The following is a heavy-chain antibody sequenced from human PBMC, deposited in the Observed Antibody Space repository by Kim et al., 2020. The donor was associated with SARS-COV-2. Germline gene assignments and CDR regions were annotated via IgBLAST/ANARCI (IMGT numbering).Heavy chain of an antibody. Sequence: GGSLRLSCAASGFTFSSYGMHWVRQAPGKGLEWVAVISYDGSNKYYADSVKGRFTISRDNSKNTLYLQMNSLRAEDTAVYYCARAYYDILTSPPDYWGQGTLVTVSS. CDR2: ISYDGSNK. V-gene: IGHV3-33*05. CDR1: GFTFSSYG. D-gene: IGHD3-9*01. J-gene: IGHJ4*02. CDR3: ARAYYDILTSPPDY.